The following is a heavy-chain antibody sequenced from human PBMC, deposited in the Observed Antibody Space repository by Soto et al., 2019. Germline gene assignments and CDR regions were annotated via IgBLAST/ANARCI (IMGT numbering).Heavy chain of an antibody. CDR2: IVVGSGNT. D-gene: IGHD3-22*01. V-gene: IGHV1-58*01. Sequence: TPEKVSCKASGFTFTSSGVQWVRQARGQRHVGIEWIVVGSGNTNYAQKFQERVTITRDMSTRTAYMEMSSLRSEDRAVYFSAPAKYDSIGYTHPTCFDPSGEVTLFSISS. J-gene: IGHJ5*02. CDR3: APAKYDSIGYTHPTCFDP. CDR1: GFTFTSSG.